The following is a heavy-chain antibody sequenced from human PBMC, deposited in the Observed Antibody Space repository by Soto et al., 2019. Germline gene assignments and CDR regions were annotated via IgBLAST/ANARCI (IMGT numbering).Heavy chain of an antibody. CDR2: ISYSGNT. CDR3: ARGDSSSWYRYFDY. D-gene: IGHD6-13*01. V-gene: IGHV4-31*03. CDR1: GGSLGSGCYY. Sequence: TLSLPCSVSGGSLGSGCYYWSWIRQHPGKGLEWISYISYSGNTYYNPSLKSRVTISVDTSKNHFSLKLRSLTAADTAAYYCARGDSSSWYRYFDYWGQGTLGTVSS. J-gene: IGHJ4*02.